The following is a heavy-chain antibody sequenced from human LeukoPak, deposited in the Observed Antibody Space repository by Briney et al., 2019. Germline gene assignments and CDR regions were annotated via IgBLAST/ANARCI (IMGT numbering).Heavy chain of an antibody. Sequence: ASVKVSCKVSGYTLTELSMHWVRQAPGKGLEWMGGFDPEDGETICAQKFQGRVTMTEDTSTDTAYMELSSLRSEDTAVYYCARGWGAVVIAANGEYDYWGQGTLVTVSS. V-gene: IGHV1-24*01. D-gene: IGHD3-22*01. CDR3: ARGWGAVVIAANGEYDY. CDR2: FDPEDGET. J-gene: IGHJ4*02. CDR1: GYTLTELS.